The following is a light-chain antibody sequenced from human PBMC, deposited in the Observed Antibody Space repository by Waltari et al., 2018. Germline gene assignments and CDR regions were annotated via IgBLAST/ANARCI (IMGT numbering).Light chain of an antibody. Sequence: EIVLTQSPATLSLSPGESATLSCRASQSVRSYLAWYQQKPGQAPRLLIYDASDRATGIPARFSGSGSGTDFTLTISSLQSEDFATYYCQQAASFPLTFGGGTKVEIK. V-gene: IGKV3-11*01. CDR3: QQAASFPLT. J-gene: IGKJ4*01. CDR1: QSVRSY. CDR2: DAS.